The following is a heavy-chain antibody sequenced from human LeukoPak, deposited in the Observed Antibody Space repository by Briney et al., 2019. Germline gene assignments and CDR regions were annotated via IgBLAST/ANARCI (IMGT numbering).Heavy chain of an antibody. D-gene: IGHD6-19*01. Sequence: GRSLRLSCAVSGFTFDEYAMYWVRKAPGKGLEWVSRISWDSGSIGYADSVKGRFIISRDNAKNSLYVQMNSLRAEDTALYYCAKSGSGLFHRSGWSDYFDYWGQGTLVTVSS. CDR1: GFTFDEYA. CDR2: ISWDSGSI. V-gene: IGHV3-9*01. J-gene: IGHJ4*02. CDR3: AKSGSGLFHRSGWSDYFDY.